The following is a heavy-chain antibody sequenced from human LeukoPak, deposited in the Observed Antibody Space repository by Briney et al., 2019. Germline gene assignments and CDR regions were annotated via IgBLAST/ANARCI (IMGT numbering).Heavy chain of an antibody. V-gene: IGHV6-1*01. D-gene: IGHD6-13*01. CDR2: TYYRSKWYN. J-gene: IGHJ5*02. Sequence: SQTLSLTCAISGDSVSSNSAAWNWIRQSPSRGLEWLGRTYYRSKWYNDYAVSVKSRITINPDTSRNQFSLHLNSVTPEDTAVYYCARAGPAAGLNWFDPWGQGTLVTVSS. CDR3: ARAGPAAGLNWFDP. CDR1: GDSVSSNSAA.